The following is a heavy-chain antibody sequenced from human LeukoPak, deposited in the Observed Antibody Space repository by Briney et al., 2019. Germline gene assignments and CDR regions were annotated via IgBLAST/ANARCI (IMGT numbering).Heavy chain of an antibody. Sequence: PGGSLRLSCAASGLTFSDYAMSWVRQAPGKGLQWVASISSAVGSTHHADSVKGRFTISRDNSRNTVYLQMHNLRAEDTALYYCAKDQRGAFNWFDSWGQGTLVTVSS. CDR1: GLTFSDYA. CDR3: AKDQRGAFNWFDS. D-gene: IGHD4/OR15-4a*01. CDR2: ISSAVGST. J-gene: IGHJ5*01. V-gene: IGHV3-23*01.